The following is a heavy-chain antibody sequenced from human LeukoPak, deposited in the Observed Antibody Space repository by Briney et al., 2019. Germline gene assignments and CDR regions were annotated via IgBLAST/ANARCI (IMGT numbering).Heavy chain of an antibody. CDR1: GFTFSSYS. V-gene: IGHV3-30*18. CDR3: AKDQAPRVVTATDY. CDR2: ISYDGSTK. Sequence: GGSLRLSCAASGFTFSSYSMNWVRQAPGKGLEWVAVISYDGSTKYDADSVKGRFTISRDNSKNTLYLQMNSLRAEDTAVYYCAKDQAPRVVTATDYWGQGTLVTVSS. J-gene: IGHJ4*02. D-gene: IGHD2-21*02.